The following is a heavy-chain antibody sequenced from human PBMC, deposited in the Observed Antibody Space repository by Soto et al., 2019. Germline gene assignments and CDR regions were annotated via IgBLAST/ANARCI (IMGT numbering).Heavy chain of an antibody. D-gene: IGHD6-6*01. Sequence: SETLSLTCTVSGGSISSGGYYWTWIRQHPGKGLEWIGYNYYSGITYYNPSLKSRVAISLDTSKNQFSLKLSSVTAADTAVYYCARGSSIAGLYYGMDVWGQGTTVTVSS. V-gene: IGHV4-31*03. CDR2: NYYSGIT. CDR3: ARGSSIAGLYYGMDV. CDR1: GGSISSGGYY. J-gene: IGHJ6*02.